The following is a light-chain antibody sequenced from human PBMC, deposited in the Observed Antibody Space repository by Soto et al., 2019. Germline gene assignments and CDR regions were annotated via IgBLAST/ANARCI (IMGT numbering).Light chain of an antibody. CDR1: QSVSSN. CDR2: GAS. J-gene: IGKJ1*01. Sequence: IVLTPSPATLSVSPGERATLSCRASQSVSSNLAWYQQKPGQAPRLLIYGASTRATGIPARFSGSGSGTEFTLTISSLQSEDFAVYYCQQYNNWPQTFGQGTKVDIK. V-gene: IGKV3-15*01. CDR3: QQYNNWPQT.